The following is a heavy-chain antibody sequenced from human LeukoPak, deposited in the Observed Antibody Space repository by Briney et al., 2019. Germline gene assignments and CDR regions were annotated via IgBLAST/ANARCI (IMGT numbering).Heavy chain of an antibody. J-gene: IGHJ2*01. Sequence: ASVKVSCKASGYTFTTYDIYWVRQATGQGLEWMGWMNPNSGNTGYAQNFQGRVTITRNTSKSTAYMELSSLRSEDTAVYYCAREYCSGGSCYSPWYIDLWGRGTLVTVSS. CDR1: GYTFTTYD. CDR2: MNPNSGNT. CDR3: AREYCSGGSCYSPWYIDL. D-gene: IGHD2-15*01. V-gene: IGHV1-8*03.